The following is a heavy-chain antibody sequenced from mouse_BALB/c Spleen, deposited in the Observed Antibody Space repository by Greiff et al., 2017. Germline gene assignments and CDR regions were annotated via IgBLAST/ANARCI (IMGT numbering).Heavy chain of an antibody. Sequence: QVQLKESGPGLVAPSQSLSITCTVSGFSLTSYGVHWVRQPPGKGLEWLGVIWAGGSTNYNSALMSRLSSSKDNSKSQVFLKMNSLQTDDTAMYYCTRDVPYYGYDEAWFAYWGQGTLVTVSA. J-gene: IGHJ3*01. CDR2: IWAGGST. D-gene: IGHD2-9*01. V-gene: IGHV2-9*02. CDR3: TRDVPYYGYDEAWFAY. CDR1: GFSLTSYG.